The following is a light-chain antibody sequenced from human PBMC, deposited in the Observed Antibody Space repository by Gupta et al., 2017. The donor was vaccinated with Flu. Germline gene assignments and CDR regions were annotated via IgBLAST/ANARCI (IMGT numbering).Light chain of an antibody. CDR3: LLSCSGARV. CDR1: TGAFTSVPY. V-gene: IGLV7-46*01. Sequence: GTFTRACGSGTGAFTSVPYPYWCPQKPGQAHRTLIYDTNNRLAGTPARFSGSHLGGKAALTLSGAQTEDEADYYCLLSCSGARVFGGGTKLTVL. CDR2: DTN. J-gene: IGLJ3*02.